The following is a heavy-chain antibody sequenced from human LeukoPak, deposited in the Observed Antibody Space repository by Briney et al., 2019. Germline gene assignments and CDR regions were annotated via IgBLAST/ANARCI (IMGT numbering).Heavy chain of an antibody. Sequence: PGGSLRLSCAGSGFTFSSYSMNWVRQAPGKGLEWVSSISSSGSYIYSADSVKGRFTISRDNAKNSLYLQMNSLRAEDTAVYYCARDGIIAQKGRSPNNYYYMDVWGKGTTVTVSS. D-gene: IGHD1-26*01. CDR2: ISSSGSYI. J-gene: IGHJ6*03. CDR1: GFTFSSYS. V-gene: IGHV3-21*01. CDR3: ARDGIIAQKGRSPNNYYYMDV.